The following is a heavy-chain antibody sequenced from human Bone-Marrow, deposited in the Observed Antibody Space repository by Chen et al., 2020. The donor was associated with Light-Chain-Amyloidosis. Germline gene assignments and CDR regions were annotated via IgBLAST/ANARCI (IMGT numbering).Heavy chain of an antibody. D-gene: IGHD4-17*01. CDR2: IYYSGNT. J-gene: IGHJ4*02. Sequence: QVLLQQSGPGLVKPSETLSLICAVSGNSISRGYFWGWIRQPPGKGLEWIGSIYYSGNTYMNSSLKNRVAMSVDTSNNQFSLRLNSVTAADTAVYFCARVVPPNYGANFNSWGQGTLVIVSS. CDR3: ARVVPPNYGANFNS. CDR1: GNSISRGYF. V-gene: IGHV4-38-2*01.